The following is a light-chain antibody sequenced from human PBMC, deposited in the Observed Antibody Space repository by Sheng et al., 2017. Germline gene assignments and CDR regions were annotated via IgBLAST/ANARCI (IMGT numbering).Light chain of an antibody. CDR3: QLFNNYQFT. CDR1: QSIDNW. Sequence: DIQMTQSPSTLSASVGDRVTITCRTSQSIDNWLAWYQQKPGKAPKLLINKASTLQSGVPSRFSGSGSGTEFTLAISSLQPDDFATYYCQLFNNYQFTFGPGTKVEIK. CDR2: KAS. J-gene: IGKJ3*01. V-gene: IGKV1-5*03.